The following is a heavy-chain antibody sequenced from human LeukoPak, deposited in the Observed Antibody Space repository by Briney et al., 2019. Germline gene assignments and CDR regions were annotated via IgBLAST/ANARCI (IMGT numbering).Heavy chain of an antibody. D-gene: IGHD3-16*01. CDR2: INHSGST. Sequence: SETLSLTCAVYGGSFSGYYWSWIRQPPGKGLEWIGEINHSGSTNYNPSLKSRVTISVDTSKNQFSLKLSSVIAADTAVSYCARAGVGWSCQHVLYYYYMDVWGKGTTVTVSS. V-gene: IGHV4-34*01. CDR3: ARAGVGWSCQHVLYYYYMDV. J-gene: IGHJ6*03. CDR1: GGSFSGYY.